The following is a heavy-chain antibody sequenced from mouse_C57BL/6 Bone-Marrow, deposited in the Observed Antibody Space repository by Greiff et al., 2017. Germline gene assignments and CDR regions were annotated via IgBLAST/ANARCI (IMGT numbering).Heavy chain of an antibody. CDR3: ARFEARAY. D-gene: IGHD3-2*02. J-gene: IGHJ3*01. V-gene: IGHV1-81*01. CDR2: IYPRSGNT. Sequence: QVQLQQSGAELARPGASVKLSCKASGYTFTSYGISWVKQRTGQGLEWIGEIYPRSGNTYYNEKFKGKATLTADKSSSTAYMELRSLTSEDSAVYFCARFEARAYWGQGTLVTVSA. CDR1: GYTFTSYG.